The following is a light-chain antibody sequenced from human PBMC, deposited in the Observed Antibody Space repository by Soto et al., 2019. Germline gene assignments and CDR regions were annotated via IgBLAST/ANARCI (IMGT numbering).Light chain of an antibody. CDR3: CSYAGSSAFVL. J-gene: IGLJ2*01. CDR1: SSDVGSYNL. CDR2: EGS. Sequence: QSVLTQPASVSGSPGQSITISCTGTSSDVGSYNLVSWYQQHPGKAPKVMIYEGSKRPSGVSNRFSGSKSGNTASLTISGLQPEDEADYYCCSYAGSSAFVLFGGGTKLTVL. V-gene: IGLV2-23*03.